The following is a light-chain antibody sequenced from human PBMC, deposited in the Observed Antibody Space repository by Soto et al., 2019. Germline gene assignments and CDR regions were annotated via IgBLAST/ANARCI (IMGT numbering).Light chain of an antibody. J-gene: IGLJ1*01. CDR3: QSYDSSLSGFYV. CDR1: SSNIGAGYD. Sequence: QSVLTQPPSVXGAPGQRVTISCTGGSSNIGAGYDVHWYQQLPGTAPKLLIYGNSNRPSGVPDRFSGSKSGTSASLAITGLQAEDEADYYCQSYDSSLSGFYVFGTGTKATVL. V-gene: IGLV1-40*01. CDR2: GNS.